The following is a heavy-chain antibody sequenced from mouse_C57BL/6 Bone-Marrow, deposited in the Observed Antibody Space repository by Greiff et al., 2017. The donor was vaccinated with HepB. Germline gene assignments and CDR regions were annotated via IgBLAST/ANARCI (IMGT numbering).Heavy chain of an antibody. CDR1: GFSLTSYG. CDR2: ICRGGST. J-gene: IGHJ1*03. Sequence: QVQLKESGPGLVQPSQSLSISCTVSGFSLTSYGVHWVRQSPGKGLEWLGVICRGGSTDYNAAFMSRLSITKDNSKSQIFFNMNSLQADDAAIYYCALSTGGYFDVWGTGTTVTVSS. D-gene: IGHD1-1*01. V-gene: IGHV2-5*01. CDR3: ALSTGGYFDV.